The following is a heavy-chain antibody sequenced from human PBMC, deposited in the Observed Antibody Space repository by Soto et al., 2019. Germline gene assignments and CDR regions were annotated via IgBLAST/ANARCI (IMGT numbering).Heavy chain of an antibody. CDR3: ARRNDYDILTGLYYYYGMDV. J-gene: IGHJ6*02. V-gene: IGHV5-10-1*01. CDR1: GYSFTSYW. CDR2: IDPSDSYT. D-gene: IGHD3-9*01. Sequence: GESLKISCKGSGYSFTSYWISWVRQMPGKGLEWMGRIDPSDSYTNYSPSFQGHVTISADKSISTAYLQWSSLKASDTAMYYCARRNDYDILTGLYYYYGMDVWGQGTTVTVSS.